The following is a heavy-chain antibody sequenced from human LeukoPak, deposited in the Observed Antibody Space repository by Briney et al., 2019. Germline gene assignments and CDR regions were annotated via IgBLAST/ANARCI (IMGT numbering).Heavy chain of an antibody. J-gene: IGHJ4*02. D-gene: IGHD1-26*01. V-gene: IGHV3-23*01. CDR3: AKRPRSGSYGPFDY. Sequence: GGSLRLSCAASGFTFSSYAMSWVRQAPGKGLEWVSAISGSGGSTYYADSVKGRFTISRDNSKNTPYLQMNSLRAEDTAVYYCAKRPRSGSYGPFDYWGQGTLVTVSS. CDR1: GFTFSSYA. CDR2: ISGSGGST.